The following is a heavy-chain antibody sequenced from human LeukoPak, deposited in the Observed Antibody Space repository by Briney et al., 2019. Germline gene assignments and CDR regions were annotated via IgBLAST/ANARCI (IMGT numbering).Heavy chain of an antibody. CDR2: ISGSGGVT. Sequence: GGSLRLSCAASGFTFSSYAMSWVRQAPGKGLEWLSGISGSGGVTNYADSVKGRFTISRDNSKNTVYLEMNSLRAEDTAVYYCVKAVVSTGGHFDYWGQGTLVTVSS. J-gene: IGHJ4*02. CDR1: GFTFSSYA. V-gene: IGHV3-23*01. CDR3: VKAVVSTGGHFDY. D-gene: IGHD3-22*01.